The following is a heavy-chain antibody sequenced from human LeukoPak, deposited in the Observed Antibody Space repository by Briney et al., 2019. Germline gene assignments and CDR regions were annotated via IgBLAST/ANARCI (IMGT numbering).Heavy chain of an antibody. Sequence: ASVKVSCKASGYTFTSYGISWVRQAPGQGLEWMGWISAYNGNTNYAQKLQGRVTMTTDTSTSTAYMELRSLRSEDTAVYYCARVGYSSSWYSLDYWGQGTLVTVSS. J-gene: IGHJ4*02. CDR2: ISAYNGNT. CDR1: GYTFTSYG. CDR3: ARVGYSSSWYSLDY. D-gene: IGHD6-13*01. V-gene: IGHV1-18*01.